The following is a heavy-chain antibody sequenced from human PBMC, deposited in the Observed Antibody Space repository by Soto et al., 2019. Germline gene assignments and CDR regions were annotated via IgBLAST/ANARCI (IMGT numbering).Heavy chain of an antibody. J-gene: IGHJ6*02. CDR3: VRQYYYGSGSFDSSYYYGMDV. V-gene: IGHV5-10-1*01. CDR2: IDPSDSYT. D-gene: IGHD3-10*01. Sequence: KIPGESLKISCKGSGYSFTSYWISWVRQMPGKGLEWMGRIDPSDSYTNYSPSFQGHVTISADKSISTAYLQWSSLNASDTAMYYCVRQYYYGSGSFDSSYYYGMDVWGQGTTVTVSS. CDR1: GYSFTSYW.